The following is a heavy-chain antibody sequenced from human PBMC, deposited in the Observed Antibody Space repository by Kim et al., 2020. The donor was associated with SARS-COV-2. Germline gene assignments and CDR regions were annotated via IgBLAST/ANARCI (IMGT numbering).Heavy chain of an antibody. V-gene: IGHV1-3*01. CDR3: ARERFGGSFDY. CDR1: GFTFSDYA. CDR2: INAGSGNT. Sequence: ASVKVSCKASGFTFSDYAMYWVRQAPGQRLEWMGWINAGSGNTRYSQKFQGRVTITWDTSASTAYMDLTSLRFEDTAVYYCARERFGGSFDYWGRGNLVT. D-gene: IGHD3-10*01. J-gene: IGHJ4*02.